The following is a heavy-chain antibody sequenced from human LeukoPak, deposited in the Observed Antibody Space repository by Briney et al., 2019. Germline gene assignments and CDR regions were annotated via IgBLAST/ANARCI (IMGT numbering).Heavy chain of an antibody. CDR3: TRGPGYDYVWGSFRADY. Sequence: PGGSLRLSCAASGFIFNSYAMHWVRQAPGRGLEYVSAITSSGNNIFYADSVKGRFTISRDNSKNTLYLQMGSLRAEDMAVYYCTRGPGYDYVWGSFRADYWGQGTPVTVSS. CDR2: ITSSGNNI. D-gene: IGHD3-16*02. J-gene: IGHJ4*02. CDR1: GFIFNSYA. V-gene: IGHV3-64*02.